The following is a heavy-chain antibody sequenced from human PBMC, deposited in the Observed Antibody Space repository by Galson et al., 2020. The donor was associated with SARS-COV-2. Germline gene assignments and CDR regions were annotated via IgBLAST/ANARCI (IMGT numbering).Heavy chain of an antibody. CDR3: AKDPAAARPYYFDY. J-gene: IGHJ4*02. CDR1: GFTFSSYA. D-gene: IGHD6-13*01. Sequence: GESLKISCAASGFTFSSYAMSWVRQAPGKGLEWVSAISGSGGSTYYADSVKGRFTISRDNSKNTLYLQMNSLRAEDTAVYYCAKDPAAARPYYFDYWGQGTLVTVSS. V-gene: IGHV3-23*01. CDR2: ISGSGGST.